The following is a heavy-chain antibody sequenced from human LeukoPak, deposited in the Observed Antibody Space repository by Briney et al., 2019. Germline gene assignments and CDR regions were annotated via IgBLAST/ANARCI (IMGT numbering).Heavy chain of an antibody. CDR1: EFTFTSYA. CDR2: ISYDGSNK. CDR3: ARGYGGNSFTYFDY. Sequence: PGGSLGLSCAASEFTFTSYAMHWVRQAPGKGLEWVAIISYDGSNKYYADSVKGRFTISRDNSKSTLYLQMNSLRAEDTAVYYCARGYGGNSFTYFDYWGQGTLVTVSS. V-gene: IGHV3-30-3*01. D-gene: IGHD4-23*01. J-gene: IGHJ4*02.